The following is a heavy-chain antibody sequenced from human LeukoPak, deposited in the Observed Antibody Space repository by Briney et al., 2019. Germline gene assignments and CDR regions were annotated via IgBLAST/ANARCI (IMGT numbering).Heavy chain of an antibody. V-gene: IGHV3-30-3*01. D-gene: IGHD4-17*01. CDR3: ARSTVTTFLRSSAGLRFLAIH. CDR1: GFTFSSYA. J-gene: IGHJ4*02. Sequence: PGGSLRLSCAASGFTFSSYAMHWVRQAPGKGLEWVAVISYDGSNKYYADSVKGRFTISRDNSKNTLYLQMNSLRAEDTAVYYCARSTVTTFLRSSAGLRFLAIHWGQGTLVTVSS. CDR2: ISYDGSNK.